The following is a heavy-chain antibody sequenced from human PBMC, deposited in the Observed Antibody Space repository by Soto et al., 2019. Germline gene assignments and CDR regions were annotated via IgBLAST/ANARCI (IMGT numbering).Heavy chain of an antibody. V-gene: IGHV3-48*02. D-gene: IGHD3-22*01. CDR1: GFTFISFH. Sequence: GGSLRLSCAASGFTFISFHMNWIRQAPGRGLEWVAYITSSSDTIYYSDSVKGRFTISRDNGKNSLFLQMNSLRDEDTAVYYCARVVVVIPPGYYYAMDVWGQGTTVTVSS. CDR3: ARVVVVIPPGYYYAMDV. J-gene: IGHJ6*02. CDR2: ITSSSDTI.